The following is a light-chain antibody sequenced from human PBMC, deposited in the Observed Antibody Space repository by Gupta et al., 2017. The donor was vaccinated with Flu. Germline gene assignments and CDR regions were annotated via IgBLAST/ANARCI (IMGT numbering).Light chain of an antibody. CDR1: SSNIGAGYD. CDR2: GNS. J-gene: IGLJ3*02. CDR3: QSYDSSLSGSV. V-gene: IGLV1-40*01. Sequence: QSVLTQPPSVSEAPGQRVTISCTGSSSNIGAGYDVHWYQQLPGTAPKLLIYGNSNRPSGVPDRFSGSKSGTSVSLAVTGLQAEDEADYYCQSYDSSLSGSVFGGGTKLTVL.